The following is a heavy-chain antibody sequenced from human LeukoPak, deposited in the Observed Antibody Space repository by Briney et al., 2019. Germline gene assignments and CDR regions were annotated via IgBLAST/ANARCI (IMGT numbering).Heavy chain of an antibody. CDR2: TSHDGFKE. Sequence: GGSLRLSCAASGFTFSSYWMSWVRQVPGKGLEWVAVTSHDGFKEDYADSVKGRFTISRDNSKNTLYLQMNSLRPEDTAMYYCARTRTYYFDSSGFSKPTFDYWGQGALVTVSS. J-gene: IGHJ4*02. D-gene: IGHD3-22*01. V-gene: IGHV3-30*03. CDR3: ARTRTYYFDSSGFSKPTFDY. CDR1: GFTFSSYW.